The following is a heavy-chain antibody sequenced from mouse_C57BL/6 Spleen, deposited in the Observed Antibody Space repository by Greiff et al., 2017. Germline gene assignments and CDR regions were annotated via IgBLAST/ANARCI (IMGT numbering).Heavy chain of an antibody. CDR2: INPNNGGT. D-gene: IGHD1-1*01. Sequence: EVQLVESGPELVKPGASVKIPCKASGYTFTDYNMDWVKQSHGKSLEWIGDINPNNGGTIYNQKFKGKATLTVDKSSSTAYMELRSLTSEDTAVYYCARGGVGSRFAYWGQGTLVTVSA. J-gene: IGHJ3*01. CDR1: GYTFTDYN. V-gene: IGHV1-18*01. CDR3: ARGGVGSRFAY.